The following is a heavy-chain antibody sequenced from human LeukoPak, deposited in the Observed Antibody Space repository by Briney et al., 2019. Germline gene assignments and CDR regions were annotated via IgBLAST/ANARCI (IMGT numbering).Heavy chain of an antibody. CDR2: ISGSGGST. Sequence: GRSLRLSCAASGFTFSSYAMSWVRQAPGKGLEWVSAISGSGGSTYYADSVKGRFTISRDNSKNTLYLQMNSLRAEDTAVYYCAKTQLVSYENDYWGQGTLVTVSS. D-gene: IGHD3-16*01. V-gene: IGHV3-23*01. CDR3: AKTQLVSYENDY. CDR1: GFTFSSYA. J-gene: IGHJ4*02.